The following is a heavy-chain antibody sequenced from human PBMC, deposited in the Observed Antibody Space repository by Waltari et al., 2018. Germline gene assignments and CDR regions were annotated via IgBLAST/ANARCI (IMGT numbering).Heavy chain of an antibody. J-gene: IGHJ4*02. V-gene: IGHV1-69*05. CDR3: ARDLQLGELSF. Sequence: QVQLVQSRAEAQNPGSSVKVSCKASGCTFSSYAIPWVRQAPGQGLEWMGEIIPIFGTANYAQKFKGRVTITKDETTSTAYMELSRMRAEDTAEYYCARDLQLGELSFWGQGTLVTVSS. D-gene: IGHD3-16*02. CDR1: GCTFSSYA. CDR2: IIPIFGTA.